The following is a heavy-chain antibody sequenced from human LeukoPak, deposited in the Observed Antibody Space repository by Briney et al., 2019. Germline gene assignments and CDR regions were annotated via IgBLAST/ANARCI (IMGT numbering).Heavy chain of an antibody. CDR1: GGSFSGYY. V-gene: IGHV4-34*01. CDR3: ARAPMVRGVIRRPTNWFDP. J-gene: IGHJ5*02. D-gene: IGHD3-10*01. CDR2: INHSGST. Sequence: SETLSLTCAVYGGSFSGYYWSWIRQPPGKGLEWIGEINHSGSTNYNPSLKSRVTISVDTSKNQFSLKLSSVTAADTAVYYCARAPMVRGVIRRPTNWFDPWGRGTLVTVSS.